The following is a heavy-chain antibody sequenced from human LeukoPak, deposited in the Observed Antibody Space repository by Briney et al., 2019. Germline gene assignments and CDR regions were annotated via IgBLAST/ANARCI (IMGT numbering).Heavy chain of an antibody. J-gene: IGHJ4*02. V-gene: IGHV3-21*01. CDR1: GFIFSSYS. CDR2: ISSSSSYI. D-gene: IGHD2-2*01. Sequence: GGSLRLSCAASGFIFSSYSMNWVRQAPGKGLEWVSSISSSSSYIYYADSVKGRFTTSRDNAKNSLYLQMNSLRAEDTAVYYCARVSGQNIVVVPALDYYFDYWGQGTLVTVSS. CDR3: ARVSGQNIVVVPALDYYFDY.